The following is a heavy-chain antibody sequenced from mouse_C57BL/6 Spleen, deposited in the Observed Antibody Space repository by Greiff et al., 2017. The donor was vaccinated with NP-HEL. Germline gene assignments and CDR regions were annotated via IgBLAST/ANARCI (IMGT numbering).Heavy chain of an antibody. D-gene: IGHD1-1*01. CDR3: ARPFFTTVVAPFAY. J-gene: IGHJ3*01. Sequence: EVQRVESGGGLVQPGGSLKLSCAASGFTFSDYYMYWVRQTPEKRLEWVAYISNGGGSTYYPDTVKGRFTISRDNAKNTLYLQMSRLKSEDTAMYYCARPFFTTVVAPFAYWGQGTLVTVSA. CDR1: GFTFSDYY. V-gene: IGHV5-12*01. CDR2: ISNGGGST.